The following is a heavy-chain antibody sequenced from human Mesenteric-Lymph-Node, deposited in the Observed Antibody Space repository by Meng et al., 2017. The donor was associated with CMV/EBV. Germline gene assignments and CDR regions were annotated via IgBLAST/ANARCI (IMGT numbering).Heavy chain of an antibody. CDR2: IYRGDNT. D-gene: IGHD3-10*01. V-gene: IGHV3-66*01. CDR1: GFNVRDKY. J-gene: IGHJ4*02. Sequence: LGGSGGGLVQPGGSLRLSWAASGFNVRDKYMSWVRQAPGKGLEWVCIIYRGDNTYYIDSVKDRFTVSRDNSKNTMYLQMNSLRVEDTAVYYCTGDSVSNPNLDYWGQGTLVTVSS. CDR3: TGDSVSNPNLDY.